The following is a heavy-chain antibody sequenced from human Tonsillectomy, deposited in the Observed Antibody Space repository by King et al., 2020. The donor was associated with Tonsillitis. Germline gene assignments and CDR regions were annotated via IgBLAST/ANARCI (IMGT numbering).Heavy chain of an antibody. CDR1: GFTFSSYS. CDR3: ARDPEFVVEGAATRAGWVY. D-gene: IGHD2-15*01. J-gene: IGHJ4*02. V-gene: IGHV3-21*06. Sequence: VQLVESGGGLVKPGGSLRLSCAASGFTFSSYSMNWVRQAPGKGLEWVSSISSSSSYIYYADSVKGRFTISRDNAKNSLYLQMNSLRAEDTAVYYCARDPEFVVEGAATRAGWVYWGQGTLVTVSS. CDR2: ISSSSSYI.